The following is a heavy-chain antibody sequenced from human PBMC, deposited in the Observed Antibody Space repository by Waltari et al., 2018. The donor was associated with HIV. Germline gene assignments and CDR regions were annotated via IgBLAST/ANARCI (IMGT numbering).Heavy chain of an antibody. D-gene: IGHD3-3*01. CDR2: IDHSGST. Sequence: QVQLQQWGTGLLMPSETLSLTFAVYGGSFTAYYWTWIRQSPGNGLEWIGEIDHSGSTNYNPSLKSRVTISVDASKNQFSRKLTSVTAVDTGLYYCARGPHTSIFGVVKYFQPWGQGTLVIVSS. CDR1: GGSFTAYY. V-gene: IGHV4-34*02. J-gene: IGHJ1*01. CDR3: ARGPHTSIFGVVKYFQP.